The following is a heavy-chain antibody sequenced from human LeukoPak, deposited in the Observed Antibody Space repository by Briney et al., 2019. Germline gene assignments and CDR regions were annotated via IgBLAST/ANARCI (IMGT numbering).Heavy chain of an antibody. CDR1: GFTFSSYS. CDR2: ISSSSSYI. CDR3: ARVIRVTTDYYYYMDV. V-gene: IGHV3-21*01. D-gene: IGHD4-17*01. Sequence: GGSLRLSCAASGFTFSSYSMNWVRQAPGKGLEWVSSISSSSSYIYYADSVKGRFTISRDNAKNSLYLQMNSLRAEDTAVYYCARVIRVTTDYYYYMDVWGKGTTVTVSS. J-gene: IGHJ6*03.